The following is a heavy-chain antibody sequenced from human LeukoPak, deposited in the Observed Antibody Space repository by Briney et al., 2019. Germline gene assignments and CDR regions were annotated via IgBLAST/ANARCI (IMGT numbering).Heavy chain of an antibody. CDR1: GFTFSKYA. Sequence: GGSLRLSCAASGFTFSKYAMSWVRQAPGKGLEWVSVISGGDGSAYYADSMKGRFTISRDNSKNTLYLQLNSLRAEDTAVYYCAKGSDGSHYSPSDYRGQGTLVTVSS. D-gene: IGHD2-15*01. V-gene: IGHV3-23*01. CDR3: AKGSDGSHYSPSDY. J-gene: IGHJ4*02. CDR2: ISGGDGSA.